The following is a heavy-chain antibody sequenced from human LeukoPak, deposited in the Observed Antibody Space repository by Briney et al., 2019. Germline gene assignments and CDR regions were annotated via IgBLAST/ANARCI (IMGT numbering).Heavy chain of an antibody. CDR2: ISAYNGNT. CDR1: GYTFTSYG. D-gene: IGHD3-3*01. J-gene: IGHJ3*02. V-gene: IGHV1-18*01. CDR3: ARDPDFWSGYSLDAFDI. Sequence: ASVKVSCKASGYTFTSYGISWVRQAPGQGLEWMGWISAYNGNTNYAQKLQGRVTMTTDTSTSTAYMELRSLRSDDTAVYYCARDPDFWSGYSLDAFDIWGQGTMVTVSS.